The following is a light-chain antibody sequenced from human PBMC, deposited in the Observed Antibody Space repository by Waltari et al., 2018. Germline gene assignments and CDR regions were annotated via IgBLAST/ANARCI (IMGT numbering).Light chain of an antibody. V-gene: IGKV2-28*01. J-gene: IGKJ1*01. CDR2: LGS. CDR3: MQALQNPWT. Sequence: DIVMTQSPLSLPVTPGEPASISCRSSQSLLHSNGYNYLDWYLQKPGQSPQLLIYLGSNRASGVPDRFCGSGSGTDFTLRISRVEAEDVGVYYCMQALQNPWTFGQGTKVEIK. CDR1: QSLLHSNGYNY.